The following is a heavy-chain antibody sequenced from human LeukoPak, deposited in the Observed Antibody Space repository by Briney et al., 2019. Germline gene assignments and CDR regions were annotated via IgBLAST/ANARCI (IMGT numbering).Heavy chain of an antibody. D-gene: IGHD6-13*01. CDR2: IYSSGT. Sequence: SETLSLTRTVSGGSISGYYWSWIRQPPGKGLEWIGYIYSSGTNYNPSLKSRVTISVDTSKNQFSLKLSSVTAADTAVYYCARVSSSWLLVDYWGQGTLVTVSS. V-gene: IGHV4-59*01. J-gene: IGHJ4*02. CDR1: GGSISGYY. CDR3: ARVSSSWLLVDY.